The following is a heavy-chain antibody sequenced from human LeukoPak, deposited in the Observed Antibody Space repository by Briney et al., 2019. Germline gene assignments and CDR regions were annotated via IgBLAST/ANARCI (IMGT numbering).Heavy chain of an antibody. J-gene: IGHJ3*02. CDR3: ARLRTTHDAFDI. V-gene: IGHV4-39*01. CDR1: GGSISSSSYY. Sequence: SETLSLTCTVSGGSISSSSYYWDRIRQPPGERLEWIGSIYYSGGTYYNPSLKSRVTISVDTSKNQFSLKLSSVTAADTAVYYCARLRTTHDAFDIWGQGTMVTVSS. CDR2: IYYSGGT. D-gene: IGHD1-7*01.